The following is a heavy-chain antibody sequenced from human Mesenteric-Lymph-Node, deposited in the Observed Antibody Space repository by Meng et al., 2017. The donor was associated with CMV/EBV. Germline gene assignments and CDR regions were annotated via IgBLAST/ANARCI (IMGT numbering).Heavy chain of an antibody. CDR2: IYWDDDK. J-gene: IGHJ4*02. D-gene: IGHD3-10*01. V-gene: IGHV2-5*02. CDR1: LSTRVVG. Sequence: LSTRVVGVGWIRQPPGKALDWLALIYWDDDKRYNPSLRSRLTITKDTSKNQVVLTMTNMDPVDTGTYYCAHITYYYGSGSYSNPFDYWGQGTLVTVSS. CDR3: AHITYYYGSGSYSNPFDY.